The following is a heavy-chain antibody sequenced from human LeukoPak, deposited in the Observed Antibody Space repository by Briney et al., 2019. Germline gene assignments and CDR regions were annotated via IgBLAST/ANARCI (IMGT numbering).Heavy chain of an antibody. D-gene: IGHD1-26*01. V-gene: IGHV1-2*02. Sequence: ASVKVSCKACGYSFRDDYIYWIRQAPGQGLEWVGWNNPKRGGTKYAQNFQGRVTMTGDTSTNTAYMELSSLRYDDTAVYYCARDDASDPSASFDLWGQGTMVTVSS. CDR3: ARDDASDPSASFDL. CDR1: GYSFRDDY. CDR2: NNPKRGGT. J-gene: IGHJ3*01.